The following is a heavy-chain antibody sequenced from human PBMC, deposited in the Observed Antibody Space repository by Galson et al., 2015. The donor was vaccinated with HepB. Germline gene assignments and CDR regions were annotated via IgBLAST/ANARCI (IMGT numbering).Heavy chain of an antibody. V-gene: IGHV3-21*01. Sequence: SLRLSCAASGFTFSSYSMNWVRQAPGKGLEWVSSISSSSSYIYYADSVKGRFTISRDNAKNSLYLQMNSLRAEDTAVYYCARDPYCSSTSCYPSYRAFDIWGQGTMVTVSS. CDR1: GFTFSSYS. J-gene: IGHJ3*02. CDR2: ISSSSSYI. CDR3: ARDPYCSSTSCYPSYRAFDI. D-gene: IGHD2-2*01.